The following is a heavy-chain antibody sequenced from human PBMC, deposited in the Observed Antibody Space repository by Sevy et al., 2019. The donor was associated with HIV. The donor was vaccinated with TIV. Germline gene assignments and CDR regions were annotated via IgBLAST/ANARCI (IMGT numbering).Heavy chain of an antibody. J-gene: IGHJ4*02. CDR3: ANGFSGYAYAINFDY. D-gene: IGHD5-12*01. Sequence: GGSLRLSCAASGFTFSSYAMSWVRQAPGKGLEWVSAISGSGGSTYYADSVKGGFTISRDNSKNTLYLQMNSLRAEDTAVYYCANGFSGYAYAINFDYSGQGTLVTVSS. V-gene: IGHV3-23*01. CDR1: GFTFSSYA. CDR2: ISGSGGST.